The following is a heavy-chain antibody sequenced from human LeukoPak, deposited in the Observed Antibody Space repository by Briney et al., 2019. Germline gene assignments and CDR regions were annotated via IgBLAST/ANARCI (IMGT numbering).Heavy chain of an antibody. CDR2: IRYDGGNK. CDR3: AKDRVNCSSTSCYSVGGNFDY. V-gene: IGHV3-30*02. Sequence: GESLRLSCAASGFTFSSYGMHWVRQAPGKGLEWVAFIRYDGGNKYYADSVKGRFTISRDNSKNTLYLQMNSLRAEDTAVYYCAKDRVNCSSTSCYSVGGNFDYWGQGTLVTVSS. CDR1: GFTFSSYG. D-gene: IGHD2-2*01. J-gene: IGHJ4*02.